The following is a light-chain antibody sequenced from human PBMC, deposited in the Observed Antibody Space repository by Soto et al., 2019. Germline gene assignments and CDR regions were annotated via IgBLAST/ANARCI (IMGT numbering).Light chain of an antibody. J-gene: IGKJ4*01. CDR2: DAS. CDR3: QQRNRWPLT. Sequence: EIVLTHSPVTLSLSPGERATLSCRASQSVSSDLLWYQQKPGQSPRLLISDASNRATGITARFSGSGSGTDFILTISSLEPEDFAVYYCQQRNRWPLTFGGGPRVEIK. V-gene: IGKV3-11*01. CDR1: QSVSSD.